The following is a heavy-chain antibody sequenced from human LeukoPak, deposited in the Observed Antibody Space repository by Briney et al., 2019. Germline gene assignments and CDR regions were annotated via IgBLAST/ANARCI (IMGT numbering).Heavy chain of an antibody. J-gene: IGHJ6*03. CDR1: GFTFSSYS. Sequence: GRSLRLSCAASGFTFSSYSMNWVRQAPGKGLEWVSSISSSSSYIYYADSVKGRFTISRDNAKNSLYLQMNSLRAEDTAVYYCARAGYSGYGAPGYYMDVWGKGTTVTVSS. D-gene: IGHD5-12*01. CDR3: ARAGYSGYGAPGYYMDV. CDR2: ISSSSSYI. V-gene: IGHV3-21*01.